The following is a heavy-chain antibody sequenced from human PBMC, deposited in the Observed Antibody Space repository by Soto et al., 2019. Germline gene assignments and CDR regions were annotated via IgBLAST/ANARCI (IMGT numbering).Heavy chain of an antibody. CDR1: GYSITTGYY. V-gene: IGHV4-38-2*01. CDR2: ISHSGTT. CDR3: ARSGGSAGWFDP. Sequence: PSETLSLTCVVSGYSITTGYYWGWIRQPSGKGLEWIGSISHSGTTFYSSSLKSRVTISKDASKNQFSLKVNSVIAADTAVYYRARSGGSAGWFDPWGPGSLVTVS. D-gene: IGHD2-15*01. J-gene: IGHJ5*02.